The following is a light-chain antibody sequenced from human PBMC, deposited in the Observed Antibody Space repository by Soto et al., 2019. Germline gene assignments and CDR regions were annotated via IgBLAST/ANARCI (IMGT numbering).Light chain of an antibody. J-gene: IGLJ2*01. CDR3: CSYAGSNNMV. Sequence: QSALTQPPSASGSPGQSVTISCTGTSSAVGGYNYVSWYQQHPGKAPKLMIYEVSKRPSGVPDRFSGSKSGNTAYLTVSGLQAEDEADYYCCSYAGSNNMVFGGGTKLTVL. CDR2: EVS. CDR1: SSAVGGYNY. V-gene: IGLV2-8*01.